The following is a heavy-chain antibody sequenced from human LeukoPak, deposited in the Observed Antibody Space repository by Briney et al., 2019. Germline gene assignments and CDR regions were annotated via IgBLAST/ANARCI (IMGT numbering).Heavy chain of an antibody. CDR3: ARDTGGAILEY. CDR1: GFTFSSYG. D-gene: IGHD3-16*02. Sequence: GRSLRLSCAASGFTFSSYGMHWVRQAPGKGLKWVAVIWYDGSNKYYADSVKGRFTISRENSKNTLYLQMNRLRAEDTAVYYCARDTGGAILEYWGQGPLVTVSS. V-gene: IGHV3-33*01. J-gene: IGHJ4*02. CDR2: IWYDGSNK.